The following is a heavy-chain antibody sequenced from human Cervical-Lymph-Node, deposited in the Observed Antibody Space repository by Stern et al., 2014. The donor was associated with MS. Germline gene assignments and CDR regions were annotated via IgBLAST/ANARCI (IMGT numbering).Heavy chain of an antibody. V-gene: IGHV4-4*02. CDR3: ARVKWYFDL. J-gene: IGHJ2*01. CDR2: VHHRGPT. D-gene: IGHD2-21*01. Sequence: QVQLQESGPGLVRPSGTLSLTCGVSGDSISGSTAWGRWVRQPPAQGLEWIGEVHHRGPTNYNPSLKSRVTISVDTANNQFSLNLNSVTAADTAVYYCARVKWYFDLWGRGTLVTVSS. CDR1: GDSISGSTAW.